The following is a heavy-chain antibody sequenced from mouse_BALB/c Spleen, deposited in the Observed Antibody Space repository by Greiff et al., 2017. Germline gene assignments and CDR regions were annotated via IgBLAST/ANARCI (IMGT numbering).Heavy chain of an antibody. V-gene: IGHV1-69*01. CDR1: GYTFTDYW. CDR3: ARSYYRYDWFAY. Sequence: VQLQQPGAELVMPGASVKMSCKASGYTFTDYWMHWVKQRPGQGLEWIGAIDTSDSYTSYNQKFKGKATLTVDESSSTAYMQLSSLTSEDSAVYYCARSYYRYDWFAYWGQGTLVTVSA. CDR2: IDTSDSYT. D-gene: IGHD2-14*01. J-gene: IGHJ3*01.